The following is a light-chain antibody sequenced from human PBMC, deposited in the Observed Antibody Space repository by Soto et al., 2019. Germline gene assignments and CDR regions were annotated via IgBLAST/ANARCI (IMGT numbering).Light chain of an antibody. J-gene: IGKJ3*01. CDR1: QSVSNY. V-gene: IGKV3-11*01. CDR3: QSLFT. Sequence: EIVLTQPPATLSLSPGERATLSCRASQSVSNYLAWYQQKPGQAPRLLIYDVTNRATGIPARFSGSGSGTDFTLTISSLEPEDFAVYYCQSLFTFGPGTKVDIK. CDR2: DVT.